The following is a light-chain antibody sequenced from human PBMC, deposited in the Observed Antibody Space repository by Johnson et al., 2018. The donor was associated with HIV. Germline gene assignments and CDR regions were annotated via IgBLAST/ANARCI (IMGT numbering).Light chain of an antibody. J-gene: IGLJ1*01. CDR1: SSNIGNNY. Sequence: QSVLTQPPSVSAAPGQKVTIPCSGSSSNIGNNYVSWYQHLPGTAPKLLIYENNKRPSGSPDRFSGSKSGTSATLDITGLQTGDEADYYCGTWDNSLSTGAVFGTATKVTVL. CDR3: GTWDNSLSTGAV. CDR2: ENN. V-gene: IGLV1-51*02.